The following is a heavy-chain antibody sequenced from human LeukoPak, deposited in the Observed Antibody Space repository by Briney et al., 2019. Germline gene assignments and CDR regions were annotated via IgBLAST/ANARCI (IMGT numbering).Heavy chain of an antibody. J-gene: IGHJ6*02. CDR3: AKIRDCSSTSCYRTYGMDV. V-gene: IGHV3-23*01. D-gene: IGHD2-2*01. CDR2: ISGSGGST. Sequence: GGSLRLSCAASRFTFSSYAMSWVRQAPGKGLEWVSVISGSGGSTYYADSVKGRFTISRDNSKHTLYLQMNSLRAEDTAVYYCAKIRDCSSTSCYRTYGMDVWGQGTTVTVSS. CDR1: RFTFSSYA.